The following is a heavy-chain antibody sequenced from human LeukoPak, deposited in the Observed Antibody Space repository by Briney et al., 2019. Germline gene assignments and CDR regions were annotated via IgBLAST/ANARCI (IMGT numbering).Heavy chain of an antibody. Sequence: GGTLRLSCAVSGFTFSGSARHWVRQSPGKGLEWVGHIDKRDNFYATTSAATLTSTFTISRDDSNNTSYLQMTSLKTEDTALYNCTRDSGTYNWLDPWGQGTLVTVSS. V-gene: IGHV3-73*01. CDR3: TRDSGTYNWLDP. J-gene: IGHJ5*02. CDR2: IDKRDNFYAT. D-gene: IGHD1-26*01. CDR1: GFTFSGSA.